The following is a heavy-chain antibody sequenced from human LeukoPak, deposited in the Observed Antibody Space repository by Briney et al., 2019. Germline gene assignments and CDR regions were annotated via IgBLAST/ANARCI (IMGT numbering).Heavy chain of an antibody. D-gene: IGHD1-26*01. V-gene: IGHV3-7*01. Sequence: SGGSLRLSCAASGFTFSSYWMSWVRQAPGKGLGWVANIKQDGREKNYVDSVKGRFTISRDNAKNSLYLQMNSLRVEDTAVYYCARQELIGDWFDPWGQGTLVTVSS. CDR2: IKQDGREK. CDR3: ARQELIGDWFDP. CDR1: GFTFSSYW. J-gene: IGHJ5*02.